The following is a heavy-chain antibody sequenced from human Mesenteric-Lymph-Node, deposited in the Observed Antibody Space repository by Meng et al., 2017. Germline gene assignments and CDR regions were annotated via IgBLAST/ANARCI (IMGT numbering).Heavy chain of an antibody. D-gene: IGHD3-10*01. Sequence: SETLSLTCTVSDGSISSSSYYWAWIRQPPGRGLEWIGTISYSRSTYYNPSLESRATISLDTSQNQISLKVSSVTAADSAVYYCARMTGGTIYYHWGQGTLVTVSS. J-gene: IGHJ4*02. CDR3: ARMTGGTIYYH. CDR2: ISYSRST. V-gene: IGHV4-39*07. CDR1: DGSISSSSYY.